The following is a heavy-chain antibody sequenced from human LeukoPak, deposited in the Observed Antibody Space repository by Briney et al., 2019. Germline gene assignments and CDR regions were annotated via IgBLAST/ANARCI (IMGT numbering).Heavy chain of an antibody. J-gene: IGHJ4*02. D-gene: IGHD5-18*01. Sequence: SETLSLTCTVSGDSISSGGYYWNWIRQPPGKGLEWIGYIYHSGITNYNPSLKSRVTISVDTSKNQFSLKLSSVTAADTAVYYCARVEGPAMVDYWGQGTLVTVSS. V-gene: IGHV4-30-2*01. CDR1: GDSISSGGYY. CDR2: IYHSGIT. CDR3: ARVEGPAMVDY.